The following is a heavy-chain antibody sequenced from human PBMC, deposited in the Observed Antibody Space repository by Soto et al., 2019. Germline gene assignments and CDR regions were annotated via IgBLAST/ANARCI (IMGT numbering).Heavy chain of an antibody. J-gene: IGHJ2*01. CDR2: INPDSGGT. CDR1: GYTFTDYY. Sequence: QEQLVQSGAEVKKPGASLKVSCKASGYTFTDYYIHWVRQAPGQGLEWVGWINPDSGGTNLAQRFQGRVTMTSDTSINTAYMELSSLRSDDTAVYYCAIRTGQLAIISEFDGDWFFEVWGRGTLVTVSP. CDR3: AIRTGQLAIISEFDGDWFFEV. D-gene: IGHD2-2*01. V-gene: IGHV1-2*02.